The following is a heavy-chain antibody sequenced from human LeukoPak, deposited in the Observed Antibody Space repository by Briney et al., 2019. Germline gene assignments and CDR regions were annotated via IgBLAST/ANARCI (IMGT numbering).Heavy chain of an antibody. J-gene: IGHJ4*02. V-gene: IGHV4-59*08. D-gene: IGHD5-12*01. CDR2: IYYSGST. CDR1: GGSISSYY. Sequence: PSETLSLTCTVSGGSISSYYWSWIRQPPGKGLEWIGYIYYSGSTNYNPSLKSRVTISVDTSKNQFSLKLSSVTAADTAVYYCARHADSGYDYYFDYWGQGTLVTVSS. CDR3: ARHADSGYDYYFDY.